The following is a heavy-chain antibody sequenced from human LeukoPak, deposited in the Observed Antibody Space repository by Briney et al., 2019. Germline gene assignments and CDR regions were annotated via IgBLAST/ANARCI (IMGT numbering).Heavy chain of an antibody. Sequence: GGSLRLSCAASGFTVSTNYMSWVRQAPGKGLEWISLIYSGGGTYYADSVKGRFTIYRDNSRNTLYLQMNSLRVEDTAVYYCERGFRSVTTWGYFDYWGQGALVTVSS. D-gene: IGHD4-17*01. J-gene: IGHJ4*02. CDR3: ERGFRSVTTWGYFDY. CDR1: GFTVSTNY. V-gene: IGHV3-66*01. CDR2: IYSGGGT.